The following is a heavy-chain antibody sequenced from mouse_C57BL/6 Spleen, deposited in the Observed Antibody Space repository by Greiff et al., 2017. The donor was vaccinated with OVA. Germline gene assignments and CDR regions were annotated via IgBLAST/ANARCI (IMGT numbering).Heavy chain of an antibody. V-gene: IGHV1-9*01. CDR2: ILPGSGST. D-gene: IGHD2-1*01. J-gene: IGHJ4*01. CDR3: ARLGYGNRFLYYAMDY. Sequence: VQRVESGAELMKPGASVKLSCKATGYTFTGYWIEWVKQRPGHGLEWIGEILPGSGSTNYNEKFKGKTTFTADTSSNTAYMQLSSLTTEDSAIYYCARLGYGNRFLYYAMDYWGQGTSVTVSS. CDR1: GYTFTGYW.